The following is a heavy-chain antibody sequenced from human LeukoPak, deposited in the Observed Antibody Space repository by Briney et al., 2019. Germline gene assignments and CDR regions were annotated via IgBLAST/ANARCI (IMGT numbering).Heavy chain of an antibody. CDR1: GGSFSGYY. V-gene: IGHV4-34*01. CDR3: ARRRYMDV. J-gene: IGHJ6*02. D-gene: IGHD3-9*01. Sequence: PSETLSLTCAVYGGSFSGYYWSWIRQPPGKGLEWIGEINHSGSTNYNPSLKSRVTISVDTSKNQFSLKLSSVTAADTAVYYCARRRYMDVWGQGTTVTVSS. CDR2: INHSGST.